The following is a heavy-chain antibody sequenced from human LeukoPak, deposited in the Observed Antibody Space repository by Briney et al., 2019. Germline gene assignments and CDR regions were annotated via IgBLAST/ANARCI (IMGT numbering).Heavy chain of an antibody. V-gene: IGHV3-11*06. CDR2: IRSSSNYK. D-gene: IGHD3-9*01. Sequence: GGSLRLSCAASGFTFSDYYMSWIRQAPGKGLEWISYIRSSSNYKNYADSVQGRFTISRDNAKSSLYLQMNGLRAVDTAVYYCARDRDFDWLSNLDAFDIWGQGTMVTVSS. CDR3: ARDRDFDWLSNLDAFDI. J-gene: IGHJ3*02. CDR1: GFTFSDYY.